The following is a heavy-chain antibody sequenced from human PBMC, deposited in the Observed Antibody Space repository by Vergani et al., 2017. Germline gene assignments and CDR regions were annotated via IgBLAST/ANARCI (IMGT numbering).Heavy chain of an antibody. CDR2: IYYSGST. D-gene: IGHD5-18*01. Sequence: QVQLQESGPGLVKPSETLSLTCTVSGGSISSYYCSWIRQPPGKGLEWIGYIYYSGSTNYNSSLKSRVTISVDTSKNQFSLKLSSVPAADTAVYYCARAAPRYREVYYYYMDVWGKGTTVTVSS. CDR3: ARAAPRYREVYYYYMDV. J-gene: IGHJ6*03. V-gene: IGHV4-59*01. CDR1: GGSISSYY.